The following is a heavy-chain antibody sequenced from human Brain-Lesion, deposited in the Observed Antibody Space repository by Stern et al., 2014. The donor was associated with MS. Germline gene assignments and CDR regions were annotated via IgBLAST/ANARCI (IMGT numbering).Heavy chain of an antibody. V-gene: IGHV1-2*02. J-gene: IGHJ6*02. Sequence: VQLVESGAEVKKPGASVKVSCKTSGYIFTGYYIHWVRQAPGQGLEWMGGINPTLGAPNYAQKVQGRVTISRDTSTSTAYVELSSLTSDDTAVYYCARDQRGITIFGVVTDYYYLGMDVWGQGTTVTVSS. CDR3: ARDQRGITIFGVVTDYYYLGMDV. CDR1: GYIFTGYY. CDR2: INPTLGAP. D-gene: IGHD3-3*01.